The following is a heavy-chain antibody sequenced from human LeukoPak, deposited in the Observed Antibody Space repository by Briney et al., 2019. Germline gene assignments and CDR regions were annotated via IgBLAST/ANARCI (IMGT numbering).Heavy chain of an antibody. Sequence: PGGSLRLSCGASGFTFSSYFMTWVRQAPGKGLEWVAIINQDGTWKSYVDSVKGRFTMSRDNSQNSLYLEMNSLRGEDTALYYCARDAPVRGVIIAYFDYWGQGTLVTVSS. V-gene: IGHV3-7*01. D-gene: IGHD3-10*01. J-gene: IGHJ4*02. CDR2: INQDGTWK. CDR3: ARDAPVRGVIIAYFDY. CDR1: GFTFSSYF.